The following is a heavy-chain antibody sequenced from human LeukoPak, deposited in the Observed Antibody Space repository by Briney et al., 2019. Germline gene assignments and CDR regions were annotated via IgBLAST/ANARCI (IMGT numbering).Heavy chain of an antibody. CDR3: ARVKAARSLRQFDY. J-gene: IGHJ4*02. Sequence: GESLKISCQGSGYAFTSYWIGWVRQMPGKGLEWMGIIYPGDSDTRYSPSFQGQVTISADKSISTAYLQWSSLKASDTAMYYCARVKAARSLRQFDYWGQGTLVTVSS. D-gene: IGHD6-6*01. CDR1: GYAFTSYW. CDR2: IYPGDSDT. V-gene: IGHV5-51*01.